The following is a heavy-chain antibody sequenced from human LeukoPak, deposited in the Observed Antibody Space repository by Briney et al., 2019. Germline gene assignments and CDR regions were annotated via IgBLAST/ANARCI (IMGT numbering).Heavy chain of an antibody. J-gene: IGHJ4*02. CDR2: INPNSDYT. CDR3: AVAPGDY. V-gene: IGHV1-2*02. D-gene: IGHD2-21*01. CDR1: GYTFTDYY. Sequence: ASVKVSCKASGYTFTDYYIHWVRQAPGQGLEWMGWINPNSDYTFYAQKFQGRVTLTRDTSISTVYMELTTLTSDDTALYYCAVAPGDYWGQGTLVSVSS.